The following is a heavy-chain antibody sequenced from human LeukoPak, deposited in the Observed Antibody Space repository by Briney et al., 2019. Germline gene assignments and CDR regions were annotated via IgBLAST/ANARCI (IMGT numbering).Heavy chain of an antibody. J-gene: IGHJ4*02. CDR3: TRGYSTRHFPFDS. D-gene: IGHD6-13*01. CDR1: GFNFDDYG. V-gene: IGHV3-20*04. CDR2: VDSNGRSA. Sequence: GGSLRLSCAASGFNFDDYGMTWVRQIPGKGLEWVAGVDSNGRSAGYAASVRGRFTISRDNAKNSLYLEMGSLRLEDTAFYYCTRGYSTRHFPFDSWGQGTLVTVSS.